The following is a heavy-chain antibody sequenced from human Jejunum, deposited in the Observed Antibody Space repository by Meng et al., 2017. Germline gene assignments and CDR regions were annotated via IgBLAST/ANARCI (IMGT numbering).Heavy chain of an antibody. J-gene: IGHJ4*02. Sequence: AQLVESGRGFVELVGSLRLSCAASGFTCSRHWVHWVRQVPGKGLVWVSRIDTGGGTTNYADSVRGRFTIYRDNAESTLYLQMNSLTAEDTGVYYCGRDLGGFYGVWGRGALVTVSS. CDR2: IDTGGGTT. CDR3: GRDLGGFYGV. D-gene: IGHD2/OR15-2a*01. CDR1: GFTCSRHW. V-gene: IGHV3-74*01.